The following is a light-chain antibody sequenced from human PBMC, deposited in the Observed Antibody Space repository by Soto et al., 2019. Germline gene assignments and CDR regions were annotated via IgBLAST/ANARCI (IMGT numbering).Light chain of an antibody. CDR3: QHWGISPPLT. CDR2: GTS. CDR1: QSVSSSY. Sequence: EIVLTQSPGTLSLSPGERATLSCRASQSVSSSYLAWYQQKPGQAPRLLIYGTSSRATGIPDRFSGSGSGTDYILTISRLEPEGFAVYYWQHWGISPPLTFGGGTKVEIK. J-gene: IGKJ4*01. V-gene: IGKV3-20*01.